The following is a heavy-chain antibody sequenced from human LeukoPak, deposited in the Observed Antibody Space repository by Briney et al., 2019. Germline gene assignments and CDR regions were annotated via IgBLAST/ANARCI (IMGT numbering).Heavy chain of an antibody. Sequence: GGSLRLSCAASGFTFSSYAMSWVRQAPGKGLEWVSAISADASSTYYADSVKGPITISRDNSKNTLFLQMNSLRAEDPAVYYCARGAYGDYDYWGQGTLVTVSS. CDR1: GFTFSSYA. V-gene: IGHV3-23*01. D-gene: IGHD4-17*01. CDR2: ISADASST. J-gene: IGHJ4*02. CDR3: ARGAYGDYDY.